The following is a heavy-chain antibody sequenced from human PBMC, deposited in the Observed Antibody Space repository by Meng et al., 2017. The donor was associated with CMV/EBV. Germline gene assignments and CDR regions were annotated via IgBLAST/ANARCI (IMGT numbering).Heavy chain of an antibody. CDR3: ARFERTYGMDV. CDR1: GGSFSGYY. CDR2: INHSGST. V-gene: IGHV4-34*01. J-gene: IGHJ6*02. Sequence: SETLSLTCAVYGGSFSGYYWSWIRQTPGKGLEWIGEINHSGSTNYNPSLKSRVTISVDTSKNQFSLKLSSVTAADTAVYYCARFERTYGMDVWGQGTTVTVSS.